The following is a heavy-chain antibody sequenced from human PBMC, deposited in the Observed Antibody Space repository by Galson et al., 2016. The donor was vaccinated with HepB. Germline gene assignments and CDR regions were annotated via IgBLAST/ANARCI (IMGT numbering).Heavy chain of an antibody. CDR2: IWSDGSNT. V-gene: IGHV3-33*01. Sequence: FLRLSCAASGFTFYTYGMHWVRQAPGKGLEWVAVIWSDGSNTYYADSVKGRFTISRDNLKNTLYLQMSSLRAEDPAVYYCARENMAHYFYGLDVWGQGTAVTVSS. J-gene: IGHJ6*02. CDR3: ARENMAHYFYGLDV. D-gene: IGHD5-24*01. CDR1: GFTFYTYG.